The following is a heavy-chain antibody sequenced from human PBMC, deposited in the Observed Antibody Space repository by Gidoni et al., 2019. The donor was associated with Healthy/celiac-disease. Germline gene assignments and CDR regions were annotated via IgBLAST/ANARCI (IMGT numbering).Heavy chain of an antibody. Sequence: QVQLVESGGGLVKPGGSLRLSCAASGFTFSDYYMSWLRQAPGKGLEWVSYISSSSSYTNYADSVKGRFTISRDNAKNSLYLQMNSLRAEDTAVYYCARAMVRGVEYYYGMDVWGQGTTVTVSS. CDR1: GFTFSDYY. CDR3: ARAMVRGVEYYYGMDV. D-gene: IGHD3-10*01. J-gene: IGHJ6*02. V-gene: IGHV3-11*05. CDR2: ISSSSSYT.